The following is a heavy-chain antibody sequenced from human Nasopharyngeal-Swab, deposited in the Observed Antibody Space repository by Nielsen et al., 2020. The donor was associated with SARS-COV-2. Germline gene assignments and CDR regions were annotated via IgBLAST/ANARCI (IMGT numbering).Heavy chain of an antibody. J-gene: IGHJ4*02. V-gene: IGHV3-11*01. Sequence: GESLKISCAASGFTFSDYYMSWIRQAPGKGLEWVSYISSSGSTIYYADFVKGRFTISRDNAKNSLYLQMNSLRAEDTAVYYCAREGDGYNSPHTNFYWGQGTLVTVSS. CDR2: ISSSGSTI. CDR3: AREGDGYNSPHTNFY. D-gene: IGHD5-24*01. CDR1: GFTFSDYY.